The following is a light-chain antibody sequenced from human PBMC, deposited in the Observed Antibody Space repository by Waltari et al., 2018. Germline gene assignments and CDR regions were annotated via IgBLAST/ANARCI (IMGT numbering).Light chain of an antibody. Sequence: QSVLTQPPSVSGAPGPRVAISCTGSGSNIGAGYDVPWYQQHPGQAPKLLIYGFNNRPLGVPARFSGSQFGTSASLAITGLQAEDEADYYCQSYDPSLSVVFGGGTKLTVL. CDR1: GSNIGAGYD. CDR3: QSYDPSLSVV. CDR2: GFN. J-gene: IGLJ2*01. V-gene: IGLV1-40*01.